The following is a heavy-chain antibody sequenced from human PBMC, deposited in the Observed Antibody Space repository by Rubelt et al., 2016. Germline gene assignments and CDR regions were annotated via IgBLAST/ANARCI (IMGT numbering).Heavy chain of an antibody. CDR2: IWYDGGYK. V-gene: IGHV3-33*01. CDR1: GFTFRTYG. Sequence: GGGVVQPGRSLRLSCAASGFTFRTYGMHWVRQAPGKGLEWVAVIWYDGGYKYNADSVQGRFTISRDNAKNTLFLQMSSLRVEDTAVYYCARDMGQLVYYAMDVWAKGPRSPSP. CDR3: ARDMGQLVYYAMDV. D-gene: IGHD6-13*01. J-gene: IGHJ6*02.